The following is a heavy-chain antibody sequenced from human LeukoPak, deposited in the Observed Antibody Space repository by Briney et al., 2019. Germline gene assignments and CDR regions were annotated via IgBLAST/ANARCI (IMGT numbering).Heavy chain of an antibody. CDR1: GFTFSNAW. Sequence: GGSLRLTCAASGFTFSNAWMNWVRQAPGKGLERVGRIKSKTDGGTTDYAAPVKGRFTISRDDSKNTLYLQMNSLKTEDTAVYYCTTDLGIVVVPPHWGQGTLVTVSS. V-gene: IGHV3-15*07. CDR2: IKSKTDGGTT. D-gene: IGHD2-2*01. J-gene: IGHJ4*02. CDR3: TTDLGIVVVPPH.